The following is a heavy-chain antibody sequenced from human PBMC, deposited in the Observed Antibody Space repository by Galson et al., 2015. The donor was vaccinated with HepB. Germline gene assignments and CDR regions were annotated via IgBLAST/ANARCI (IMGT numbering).Heavy chain of an antibody. CDR3: AKSYGFLSLLWYFDL. D-gene: IGHD3/OR15-3a*01. CDR2: ISGSGGST. V-gene: IGHV3-23*01. CDR1: GFTFSSYA. Sequence: SLRLSCAASGFTFSSYAMSWVRQAPGKGLEWVSAISGSGGSTYYADSVKGRFTISRDNSKNTLYLQMNSLRAEDTAVYYCAKSYGFLSLLWYFDLWGRGTLVTVSS. J-gene: IGHJ2*01.